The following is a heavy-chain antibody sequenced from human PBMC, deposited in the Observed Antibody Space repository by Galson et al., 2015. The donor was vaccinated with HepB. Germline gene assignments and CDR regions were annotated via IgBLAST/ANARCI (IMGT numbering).Heavy chain of an antibody. CDR1: GFTFGNYA. V-gene: IGHV3-23*01. CDR2: IFHDGGDT. D-gene: IGHD5-24*01. Sequence: SLRLSCAASGFTFGNYAMSWFRQAPGTGLEWVSAIFHDGGDTFYADSVKGRFTIYRDNAKNTLFLQMNGLRAENTAIYYCEKDRVRDGRWSYDYWGQGPLVTVSS. J-gene: IGHJ4*02. CDR3: EKDRVRDGRWSYDY.